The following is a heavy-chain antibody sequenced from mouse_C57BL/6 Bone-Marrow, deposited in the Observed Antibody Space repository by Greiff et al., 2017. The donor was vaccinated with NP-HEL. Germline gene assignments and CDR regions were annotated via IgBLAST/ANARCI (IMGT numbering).Heavy chain of an antibody. CDR3: ARMATITTEWYFDV. V-gene: IGHV8-8*01. CDR1: GFSLSTFGMG. Sequence: QVTLKVCGPGILQPSQTLSLTCSFSGFSLSTFGMGVGWIRQPSGQGLRWLAHIWWDDDKYYNPALKSRLTISKDTSKNQVFLKIAHVDTADTATYDCARMATITTEWYFDVWGTGTTVTVSS. J-gene: IGHJ1*03. D-gene: IGHD1-1*01. CDR2: IWWDDDK.